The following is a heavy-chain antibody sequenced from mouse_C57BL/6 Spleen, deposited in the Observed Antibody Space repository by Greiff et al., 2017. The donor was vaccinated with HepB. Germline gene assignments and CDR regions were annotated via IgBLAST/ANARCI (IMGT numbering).Heavy chain of an antibody. CDR1: GFTFSDYY. CDR2: INYDGSST. CDR3: ARSVYYYGSSSDYFDY. Sequence: EVMLVESEGGLVQPGSSMKLSCTASGFTFSDYYMAWVRQVPEKGLEWVANINYDGSSTYYLDSLKSRFIISRDNAKNILYLQMSSLKSEDTATYYCARSVYYYGSSSDYFDYWGQGTTLTVSS. V-gene: IGHV5-16*01. D-gene: IGHD1-1*01. J-gene: IGHJ2*01.